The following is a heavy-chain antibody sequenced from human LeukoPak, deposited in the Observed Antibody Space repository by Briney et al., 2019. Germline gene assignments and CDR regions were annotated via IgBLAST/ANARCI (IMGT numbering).Heavy chain of an antibody. CDR1: GYTFTSYA. CDR2: INAGNGNT. CDR3: ARGSRYSSSWRGYYYYGMDV. D-gene: IGHD6-13*01. J-gene: IGHJ6*02. V-gene: IGHV1-3*01. Sequence: ASVKVSCKASGYTFTSYAMHWVRQAPGQRLEWMGWINAGNGNTKYSQKFQGRVTITRDTSASTAYMELSSLRSEDTAVYYCARGSRYSSSWRGYYYYGMDVWGQGTTVTVSS.